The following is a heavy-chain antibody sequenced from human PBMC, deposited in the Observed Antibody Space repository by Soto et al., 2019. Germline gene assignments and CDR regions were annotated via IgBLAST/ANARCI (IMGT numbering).Heavy chain of an antibody. Sequence: PSETLSLTCTVSGGSVNSDNYYWSWIRQPPGKGLEWIGHIYNTGSTTYNPSLKSRVTISLDTSRNHFSLSLNSVTAADTAVFYCAREYSSSPEAFDFWGRGTLVTVSS. J-gene: IGHJ4*02. V-gene: IGHV4-61*03. CDR1: GGSVNSDNYY. CDR3: AREYSSSPEAFDF. D-gene: IGHD6-6*01. CDR2: IYNTGST.